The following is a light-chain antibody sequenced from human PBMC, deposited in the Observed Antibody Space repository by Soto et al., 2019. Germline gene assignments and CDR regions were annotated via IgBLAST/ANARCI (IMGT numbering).Light chain of an antibody. CDR3: QPRSNWPLT. Sequence: EIVLTQSPATLSLSPGERATLSCRASQSVSSYLAWYQQKPGQAPRLLIYDASNRATGIPARFSGSGSGTDFTLNISSLEPDDFAVYYCQPRSNWPLTFGGGTKVAIK. CDR1: QSVSSY. J-gene: IGKJ4*01. V-gene: IGKV3-11*01. CDR2: DAS.